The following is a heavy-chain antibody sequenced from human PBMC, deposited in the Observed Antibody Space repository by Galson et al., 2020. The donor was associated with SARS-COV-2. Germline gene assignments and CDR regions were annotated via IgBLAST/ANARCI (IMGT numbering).Heavy chain of an antibody. CDR2: IFSSGTT. CDR1: GGSINNYY. V-gene: IGHV4-59*01. Sequence: ASETLSLTCTVSGGSINNYYWNWIRQSPGKGLEWIGYIFSSGTTNYNPSLKSRVTLSVDTSNNQFSLKLTSVAAADTAVYYCARERAVAGVSEAFDVWGQGTMVNVSS. D-gene: IGHD6-19*01. CDR3: ARERAVAGVSEAFDV. J-gene: IGHJ3*01.